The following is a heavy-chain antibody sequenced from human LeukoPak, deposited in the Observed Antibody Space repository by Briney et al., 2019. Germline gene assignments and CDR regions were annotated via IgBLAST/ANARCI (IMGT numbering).Heavy chain of an antibody. CDR2: ISAYNGNT. V-gene: IGHV1-18*01. Sequence: ASVKVSCKASGYTFTSYGISWVRQAPGQGLEWMGRISAYNGNTNYAQKLQGRVTMTTDTSTSTAYMELRSLRSDDTAVYYCARRLDCSSTSCYDPFYQLYYFDYWGQGTLVTVSS. D-gene: IGHD2-2*01. CDR1: GYTFTSYG. J-gene: IGHJ4*02. CDR3: ARRLDCSSTSCYDPFYQLYYFDY.